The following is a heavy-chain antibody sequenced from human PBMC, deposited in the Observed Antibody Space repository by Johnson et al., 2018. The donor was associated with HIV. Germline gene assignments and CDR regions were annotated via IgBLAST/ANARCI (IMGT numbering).Heavy chain of an antibody. CDR2: IRNDGSNE. V-gene: IGHV3-30*02. CDR1: GFTFSSCA. D-gene: IGHD2-2*01. CDR3: ARDTDIVVVPARGDAFDI. J-gene: IGHJ3*02. Sequence: VQLVESGGGVVQPGTSLRLSCAASGFTFSSCAMHWVRQAPGKGLQWVAFIRNDGSNEYYADSVKGRFTISRDNSKNTLYLQMNSLRAEDTAVYYCARDTDIVVVPARGDAFDIWGQGTMVTVSS.